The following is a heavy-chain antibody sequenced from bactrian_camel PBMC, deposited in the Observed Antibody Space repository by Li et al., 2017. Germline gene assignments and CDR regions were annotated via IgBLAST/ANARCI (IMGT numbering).Heavy chain of an antibody. D-gene: IGHD2*01. J-gene: IGHJ6*01. CDR1: RRVC. V-gene: IGHV3S53*01. CDR2: IDSDGST. CDR3: AARVAFRRGGYCYPTQPDFGA. Sequence: HVQLVESGGGSAQTGGSLSLSCVGSRRVCMGFWRQAPGKGREGVAAIDSDGSTRYADSVKGRFTISNDKSWMTVHLQMDNLKAEDTATYYCAARVAFRRGGYCYPTQPDFGAVGQGTQVTVS.